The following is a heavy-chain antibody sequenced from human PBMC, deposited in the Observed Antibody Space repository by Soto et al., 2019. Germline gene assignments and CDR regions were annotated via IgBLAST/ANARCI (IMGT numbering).Heavy chain of an antibody. CDR1: GGSISSYY. V-gene: IGHV4-59*01. J-gene: IGHJ6*03. CDR2: IYYSGST. D-gene: IGHD6-19*01. CDR3: ARDRIAVAGRDYYYYYYMDV. Sequence: SETLSLTCTVSGGSISSYYWSWIRQPPGKGLEWIGYIYYSGSTNYNPSLKSRVTISVDTSKNQFSLKLSSVTAADMAVYYCARDRIAVAGRDYYYYYYMDVCGKGTTVTVSS.